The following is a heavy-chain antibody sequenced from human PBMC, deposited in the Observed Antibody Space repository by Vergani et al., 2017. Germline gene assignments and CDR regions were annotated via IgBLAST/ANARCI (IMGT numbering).Heavy chain of an antibody. CDR2: INHSGST. CDR1: GGSFSGYY. J-gene: IGHJ5*02. CDR3: ARGYSYGFRFDP. D-gene: IGHD5-18*01. Sequence: QVQLQQWGAGLLKPSETLSLTCAVYGGSFSGYYWSWIRQPPGKGLEWIGEINHSGSTNYNPSLKSRVTISVETSKNQFSLKLSSVTSADTAVYYCARGYSYGFRFDPWGQGTLVTVSS. V-gene: IGHV4-34*01.